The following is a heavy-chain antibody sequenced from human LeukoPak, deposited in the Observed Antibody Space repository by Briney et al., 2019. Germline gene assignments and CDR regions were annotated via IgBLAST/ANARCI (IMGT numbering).Heavy chain of an antibody. CDR3: ARTNYYYDSSGYYGDLYYFDY. J-gene: IGHJ4*02. Sequence: ASVKVSCKASVDTFTSYAMHWVRQAPGQRLEWMGWINAGNGNTKYSQKFQGRVTITRDTSASTAYMELSSLRSEDTAVYYCARTNYYYDSSGYYGDLYYFDYWGQGTLVTVSS. CDR1: VDTFTSYA. V-gene: IGHV1-3*01. D-gene: IGHD3-22*01. CDR2: INAGNGNT.